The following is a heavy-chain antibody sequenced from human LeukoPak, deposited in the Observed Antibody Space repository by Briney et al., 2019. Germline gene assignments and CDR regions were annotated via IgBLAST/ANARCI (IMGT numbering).Heavy chain of an antibody. CDR1: GFTFSSYA. V-gene: IGHV3-30*09. D-gene: IGHD6-19*01. CDR2: ISYDGSNK. CDR3: AKDKGSGWYTEIGRAFDI. Sequence: HPGRSLRLSCAASGFTFSSYAMHWVRQAPGKGLEWVAVISYDGSNKYYADSVKGRFAISRDNSKNTLYLQMNSLRAEDTAVYYCAKDKGSGWYTEIGRAFDIWGQGTMVTVSS. J-gene: IGHJ3*02.